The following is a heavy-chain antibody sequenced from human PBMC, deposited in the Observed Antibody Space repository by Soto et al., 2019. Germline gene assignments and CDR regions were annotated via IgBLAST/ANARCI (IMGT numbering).Heavy chain of an antibody. J-gene: IGHJ4*02. CDR1: GFTFSSYA. D-gene: IGHD2-15*01. CDR2: ISYDGSNK. CDR3: ARDLGVALATLTLDY. V-gene: IGHV3-30-3*01. Sequence: GGSLRLSCAASGFTFSSYAMHWVRQAPGKGLEWVAVISYDGSNKYYEDSVKGRFTISRDDAKNSLYLQMNSLRAEDTGVYYCARDLGVALATLTLDYWGQGTLVTVSS.